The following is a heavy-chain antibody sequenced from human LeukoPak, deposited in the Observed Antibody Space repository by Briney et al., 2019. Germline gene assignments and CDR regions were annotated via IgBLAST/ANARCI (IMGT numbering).Heavy chain of an antibody. Sequence: PGRSLRLSCAASGFTFSSYAMHWVRQAPGKGLEWVAVISYDGSNKYYADSVKGRFTISRDNSKNTLYLQMNSLRAEDTAVYYCASHSSSSRGARYYYYMDVWGKGTTVTVSS. D-gene: IGHD6-6*01. J-gene: IGHJ6*03. V-gene: IGHV3-30-3*01. CDR1: GFTFSSYA. CDR2: ISYDGSNK. CDR3: ASHSSSSRGARYYYYMDV.